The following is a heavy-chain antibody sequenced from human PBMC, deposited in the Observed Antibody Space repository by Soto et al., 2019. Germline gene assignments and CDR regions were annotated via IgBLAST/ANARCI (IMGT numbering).Heavy chain of an antibody. J-gene: IGHJ4*02. Sequence: GPSVKVSCKASGYTFTGYYMHWVRQAPGQGLEWMGWINPNTGGTNYAQKFQGRVTITRDTSISTAYMELSRLRSDDTAVYFCARNPYSSGWYDLGPVEVPFDYWGQGTLVTVSS. CDR2: INPNTGGT. V-gene: IGHV1-2*02. CDR1: GYTFTGYY. D-gene: IGHD6-19*01. CDR3: ARNPYSSGWYDLGPVEVPFDY.